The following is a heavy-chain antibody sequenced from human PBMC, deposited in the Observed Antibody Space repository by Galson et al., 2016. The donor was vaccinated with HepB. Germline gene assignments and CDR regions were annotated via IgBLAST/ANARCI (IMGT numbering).Heavy chain of an antibody. J-gene: IGHJ4*02. D-gene: IGHD3-16*01. V-gene: IGHV3-30*04. CDR3: ARESRDYFSYYLDY. CDR1: GFTLSFSA. CDR2: ISYDGNNE. Sequence: SLRLSCAASGFTLSFSAMHWVRQAPGKGLDWVAAISYDGNNENFADSVKGRFTISRDQSKNTVYLQMNTLRAEDTAVYFCARESRDYFSYYLDYWGPGTLVTVSS.